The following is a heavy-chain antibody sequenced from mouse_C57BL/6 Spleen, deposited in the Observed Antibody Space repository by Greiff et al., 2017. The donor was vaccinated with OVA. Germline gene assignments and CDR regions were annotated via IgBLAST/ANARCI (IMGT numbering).Heavy chain of an antibody. CDR1: GFTFSSYG. V-gene: IGHV5-6*01. CDR2: ISSGGSYT. CDR3: ARHAPAYSNYDYFDY. D-gene: IGHD2-5*01. Sequence: VQLQQSGGDLVKPGGSLKLSCAASGFTFSSYGMSWVRQTPDKRLEWVATISSGGSYTYYPDSVKGRFTISRDNAKNTLYLQMSSLKSEDTAMYYCARHAPAYSNYDYFDYWGQGTTLTVSS. J-gene: IGHJ2*01.